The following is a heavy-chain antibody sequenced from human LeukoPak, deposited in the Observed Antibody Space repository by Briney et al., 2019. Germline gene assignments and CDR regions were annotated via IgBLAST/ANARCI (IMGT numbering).Heavy chain of an antibody. V-gene: IGHV3-21*01. CDR3: ARLYYYDSSGY. J-gene: IGHJ4*02. Sequence: GGSLRLSCAASRFTFSSYSMNWVRQAPGKGLEWVSSISSSSYIYYADSVKGRFTISRDNAKNSLYLQMNSLRAEDTAVYYCARLYYYDSSGYWGQGTLVTVSS. CDR1: RFTFSSYS. CDR2: ISSSSYI. D-gene: IGHD3-22*01.